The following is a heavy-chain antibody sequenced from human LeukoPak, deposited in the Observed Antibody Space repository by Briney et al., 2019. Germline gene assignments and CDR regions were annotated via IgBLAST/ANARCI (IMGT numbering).Heavy chain of an antibody. CDR1: GGSISSSSYY. Sequence: NPSETLSLTCTVSGGSISSSSYYWGWIRLPPGKGLEWIGSIYYSGSTYYNPSLKSRVTISVDTSKNQFSLKLSSVTAADTAVYYCARRGTRIAVAATRGYYFDYWGQGTLVTVSS. D-gene: IGHD6-19*01. V-gene: IGHV4-39*01. CDR3: ARRGTRIAVAATRGYYFDY. J-gene: IGHJ4*02. CDR2: IYYSGST.